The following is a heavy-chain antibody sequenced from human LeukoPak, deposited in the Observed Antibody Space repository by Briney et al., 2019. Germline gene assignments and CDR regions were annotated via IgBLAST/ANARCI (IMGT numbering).Heavy chain of an antibody. CDR1: GSTFNNFA. J-gene: IGHJ4*02. V-gene: IGHV3-15*01. CDR3: STDQGGDILTGC. Sequence: GGSLRLSCAASGSTFNNFAMNWVRQAPGKGLEWVGRIKSKTDGGTTDYAAPVKGRFTISRDDSKNTLYLQMNSLKTEDTAVYYCSTDQGGDILTGCWGQGTLVTVSS. D-gene: IGHD3-9*01. CDR2: IKSKTDGGTT.